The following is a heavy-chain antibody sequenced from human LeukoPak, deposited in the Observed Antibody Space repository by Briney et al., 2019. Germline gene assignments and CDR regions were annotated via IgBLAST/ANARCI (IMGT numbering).Heavy chain of an antibody. Sequence: PGGSLRLSCAASGFTFSSYSMNWVRQAPGKGLEWVSYISSSSSTIYYADSVKGRFTISRDNAKNSLYLQMNSLRAEDTAVYYCARDHALDYSSGYYFVSVSEARNKFDYWGQGTLVTVSS. D-gene: IGHD3-22*01. J-gene: IGHJ4*02. CDR3: ARDHALDYSSGYYFVSVSEARNKFDY. V-gene: IGHV3-48*01. CDR1: GFTFSSYS. CDR2: ISSSSSTI.